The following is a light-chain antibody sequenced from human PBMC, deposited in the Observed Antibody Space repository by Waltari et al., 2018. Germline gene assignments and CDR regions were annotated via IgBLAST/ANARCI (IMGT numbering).Light chain of an antibody. CDR3: MSWNSGAVL. J-gene: IGLJ2*01. CDR1: SGLNVGNHK. Sequence: QAVLTQPSSLSASPGASASLTCTLGSGLNVGNHKIYSYQQNPGSPPQYLLRYKSDSDNPRASGVPSRFSAFKDASANAGIFVISGLVSEDEADYYCMSWNSGAVLFGGGTKVTVL. CDR2: YKSDSDN. V-gene: IGLV5-45*02.